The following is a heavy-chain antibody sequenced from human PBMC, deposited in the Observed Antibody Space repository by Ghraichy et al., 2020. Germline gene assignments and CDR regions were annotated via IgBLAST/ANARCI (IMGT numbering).Heavy chain of an antibody. CDR3: ARGSRVVRFYYYDGMEV. J-gene: IGHJ6*02. CDR1: GFTFSSGS. CDR2: ITSNSRTI. V-gene: IGHV3-48*02. Sequence: AGSLRLSCVGSGFTFSSGSMNWVRQSPGKGLEWVSYITSNSRTIFYEDSVKGRFTISRDNAQNSLSLQMNSLRDEDTAVYYCARGSRVVRFYYYDGMEVWGQGTTVTVCS. D-gene: IGHD4-23*01.